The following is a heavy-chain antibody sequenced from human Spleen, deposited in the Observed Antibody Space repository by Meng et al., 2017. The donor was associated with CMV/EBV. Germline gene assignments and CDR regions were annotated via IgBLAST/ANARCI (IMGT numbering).Heavy chain of an antibody. CDR3: TRFGRRWTAKPYYFDF. CDR2: INSKSGDT. V-gene: IGHV1-2*02. J-gene: IGHJ4*02. D-gene: IGHD3/OR15-3a*01. Sequence: ASVKVSCKASGYTFTDYYIHWVRQAPGQGLEYMGWINSKSGDTNFERKFQGRVTMTRDTSITTAYMDLSRLRSDDTAVYYCTRFGRRWTAKPYYFDFWGQGTLVTVSS. CDR1: GYTFTDYY.